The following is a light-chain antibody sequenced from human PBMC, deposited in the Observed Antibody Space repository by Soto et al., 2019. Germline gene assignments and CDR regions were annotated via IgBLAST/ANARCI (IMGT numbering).Light chain of an antibody. Sequence: QSLLTQPPSVSGAPGQRVTISCTGSSSNIGAGYDVHWYQQFPGTAPKLLIHGNNNRPSGVADRFSGSKSGTSASLAITGLQAEDETDYYCQCYDSSLSAWVFGGGTKLTVL. CDR3: QCYDSSLSAWV. CDR2: GNN. CDR1: SSNIGAGYD. V-gene: IGLV1-40*01. J-gene: IGLJ3*02.